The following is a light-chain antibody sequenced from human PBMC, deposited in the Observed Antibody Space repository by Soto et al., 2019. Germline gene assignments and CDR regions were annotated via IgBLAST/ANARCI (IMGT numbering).Light chain of an antibody. V-gene: IGKV1-39*01. CDR3: QQSYSSPPT. CDR2: AAS. Sequence: DIQMTQSPPSLSASVGDRVTIICRASEGINIYLAWFQQQPGKAPKLLIYAASSLQSGVPSRFSGSRSGPDFTLTISSLQPEDFATYYCQQSYSSPPTFGQGTKVDIK. CDR1: EGINIY. J-gene: IGKJ1*01.